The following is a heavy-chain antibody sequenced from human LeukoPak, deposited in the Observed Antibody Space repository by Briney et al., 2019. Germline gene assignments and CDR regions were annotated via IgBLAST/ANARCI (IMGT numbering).Heavy chain of an antibody. CDR1: GFTFSNYW. CDR3: ARGPAATEYYYYYMDV. CDR2: IKQDGSEK. J-gene: IGHJ6*03. V-gene: IGHV3-7*01. D-gene: IGHD2-15*01. Sequence: PGGSLRLSCAASGFTFSNYWMSWVRQAPGKGLEWVANIKQDGSEKYCVDSVKGRFTISRDNAKNSLYLQMNSLRAEDTAVYYCARGPAATEYYYYYMDVWGKGTTVTVSS.